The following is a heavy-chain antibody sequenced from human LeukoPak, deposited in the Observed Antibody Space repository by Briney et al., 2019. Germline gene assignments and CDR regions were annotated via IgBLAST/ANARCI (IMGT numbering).Heavy chain of an antibody. D-gene: IGHD3-16*01. J-gene: IGHJ4*02. CDR1: GGSISSSSYY. CDR2: IYYSGST. V-gene: IGHV4-39*01. Sequence: TSETLSLTCTVSGGSISSSSYYWGWIRQPPGKGLEWIGSIYYSGSTYYNPSLKSRVTISVDTSKNQFSLKLSSVTAADTAVYYCARRLKARGNFDYWGQGTLVTVSS. CDR3: ARRLKARGNFDY.